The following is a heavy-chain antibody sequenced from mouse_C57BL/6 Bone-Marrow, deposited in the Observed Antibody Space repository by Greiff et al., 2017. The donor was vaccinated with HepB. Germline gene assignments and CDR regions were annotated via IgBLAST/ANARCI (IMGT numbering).Heavy chain of an antibody. CDR2: ISSGSSTI. Sequence: EVMLVESGGGLVKPGGSLKLSCAASGFTFSDYGMHWVRQAPEKGLEWVAYISSGSSTIYYADTVKGRFTISRDNAKNTLFLQMTSLTSEDTAMYYCARRDDYDNFDVWGTGTTVTVSS. CDR1: GFTFSDYG. V-gene: IGHV5-17*01. J-gene: IGHJ1*03. D-gene: IGHD2-4*01. CDR3: ARRDDYDNFDV.